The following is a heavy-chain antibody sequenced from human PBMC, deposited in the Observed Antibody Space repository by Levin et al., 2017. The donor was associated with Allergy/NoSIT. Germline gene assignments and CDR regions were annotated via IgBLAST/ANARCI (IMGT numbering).Heavy chain of an antibody. J-gene: IGHJ5*02. CDR1: GGSISSGSYY. CDR2: IYYSGNT. Sequence: SETLSLTCTVSGGSISSGSYYWGWIRQPPGKGLEWIGSIYYSGNTYYNPSLKSRVTISVDTSKNQFSLKLSSVTAADTAVYYCARPPPGYSIGWFDPWGQGTLVTVSS. V-gene: IGHV4-39*01. D-gene: IGHD1-26*01. CDR3: ARPPPGYSIGWFDP.